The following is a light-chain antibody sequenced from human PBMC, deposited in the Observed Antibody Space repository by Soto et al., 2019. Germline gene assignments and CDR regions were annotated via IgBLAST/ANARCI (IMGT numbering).Light chain of an antibody. CDR1: QRFGNN. CDR3: QQYNPWPQYT. J-gene: IGKJ2*01. V-gene: IGKV3-15*01. CDR2: SAS. Sequence: EIGMTQAPATLSVSPGESATLSCRARQRFGNNLAWYQQKPGQAPRLLIYSASPMATGIPARFSGSRSGTEFTLTISSLQSEDFAVSYCQQYNPWPQYTFGQGTQLEIK.